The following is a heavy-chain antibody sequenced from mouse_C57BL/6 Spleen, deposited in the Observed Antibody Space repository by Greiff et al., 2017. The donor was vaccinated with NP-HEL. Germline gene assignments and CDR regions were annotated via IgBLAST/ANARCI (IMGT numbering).Heavy chain of an antibody. CDR3: VRLHGGYFDV. CDR1: GFSFNTYA. J-gene: IGHJ1*03. Sequence: EVKLVESGGGLVQPKGSLKLSCAASGFSFNTYAMNWVRQAPGKGLEWVARIRSKSNNYATYYADSVKDRFTISRDDSESMLYLQMNNLKTEDTAMYYCVRLHGGYFDVWGTGTTVTVSS. V-gene: IGHV10-1*01. CDR2: IRSKSNNYAT.